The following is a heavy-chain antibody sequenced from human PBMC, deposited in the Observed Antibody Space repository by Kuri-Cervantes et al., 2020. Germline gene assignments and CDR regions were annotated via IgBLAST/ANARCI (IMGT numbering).Heavy chain of an antibody. Sequence: GGSLRLSCAASGFTFDDYAMHWVRQAPGKGLEWVSGISWNSGSIGYADSVKGRFTISRDNAKNSLYLQMNSLRAEDTALYYCAKSWDYYDSSGYYEGGAFDIWGQGTMVTVSS. D-gene: IGHD3-22*01. J-gene: IGHJ3*02. CDR3: AKSWDYYDSSGYYEGGAFDI. V-gene: IGHV3-9*01. CDR2: ISWNSGSI. CDR1: GFTFDDYA.